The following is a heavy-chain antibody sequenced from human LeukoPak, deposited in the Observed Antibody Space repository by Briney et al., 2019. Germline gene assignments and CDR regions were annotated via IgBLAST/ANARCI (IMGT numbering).Heavy chain of an antibody. CDR1: AYTFTSYD. CDR3: ARVSGFERKDSFSY. J-gene: IGHJ4*02. Sequence: GASVKVSCKASAYTFTSYDINWVRQATGQGLEWMGWMNPNSGNTGYEQRFQGRVTMTRDNSISTAYMELSNLTSEDTAVYFCARVSGFERKDSFSYWGQGTLVTVSS. CDR2: MNPNSGNT. D-gene: IGHD5-12*01. V-gene: IGHV1-8*01.